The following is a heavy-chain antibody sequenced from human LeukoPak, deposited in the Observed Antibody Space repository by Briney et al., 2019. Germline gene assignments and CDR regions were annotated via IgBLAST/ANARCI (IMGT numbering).Heavy chain of an antibody. V-gene: IGHV3-7*01. Sequence: GGSLRLSCAASGFTFSSYWMTWVRQAPGKGLEWVANIKLDVSETYYVDSVRGRFTISRDNTKNSLYLQMDSLRAEDTAVYYCTRKGNAFDFWGQGTMVTVSS. D-gene: IGHD3-10*01. CDR1: GFTFSSYW. CDR2: IKLDVSET. J-gene: IGHJ3*01. CDR3: TRKGNAFDF.